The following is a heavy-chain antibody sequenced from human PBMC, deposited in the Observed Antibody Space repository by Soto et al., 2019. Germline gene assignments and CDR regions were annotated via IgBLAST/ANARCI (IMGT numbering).Heavy chain of an antibody. CDR2: IYLGDSDT. Sequence: GESLKTFRKGSGYSFTTYWIGWVRQMPGKGLEWMGIIYLGDSDTRYSPSFQGQVTISADKSISTAFLQWSSLKASDTAMYYCARHPVSGDYAGFVVWGQGTTVTVSS. J-gene: IGHJ6*02. D-gene: IGHD4-17*01. V-gene: IGHV5-51*01. CDR3: ARHPVSGDYAGFVV. CDR1: GYSFTTYW.